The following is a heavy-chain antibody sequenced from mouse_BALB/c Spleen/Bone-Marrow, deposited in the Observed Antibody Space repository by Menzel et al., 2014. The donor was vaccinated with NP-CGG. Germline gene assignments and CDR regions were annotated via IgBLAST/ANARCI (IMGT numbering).Heavy chain of an antibody. D-gene: IGHD1-2*01. Sequence: EVKLQESGGGLVQPGGSLRLSCEASGFTFTDFYMNWVRQPPGKALEWLGFIRNKANGYTTEHSASVKGRFTISRDNSQSILYLQMNTLRAEDSATYYCARDVGRLLFDYWGQGTTLTVSS. CDR1: GFTFTDFY. CDR3: ARDVGRLLFDY. V-gene: IGHV7-3*02. CDR2: IRNKANGYTT. J-gene: IGHJ2*01.